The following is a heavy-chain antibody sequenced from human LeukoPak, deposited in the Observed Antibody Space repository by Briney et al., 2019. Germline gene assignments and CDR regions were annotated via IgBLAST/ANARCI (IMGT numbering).Heavy chain of an antibody. V-gene: IGHV1-69*13. D-gene: IGHD3-22*01. J-gene: IGHJ4*02. CDR1: GGAFTSYA. Sequence: SVKVSCKASGGAFTSYAISWLRQAPGQGLEWMGGFIPFFGTAKYAQKFQGRVTITADEYSSTAYMELSGLRSQDTAVYYCARSVYHYKTDVYYSLERPFDHWGPRTLVTVSS. CDR3: ARSVYHYKTDVYYSLERPFDH. CDR2: FIPFFGTA.